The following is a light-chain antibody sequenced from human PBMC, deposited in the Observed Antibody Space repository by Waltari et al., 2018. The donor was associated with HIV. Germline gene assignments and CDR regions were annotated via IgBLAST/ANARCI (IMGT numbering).Light chain of an antibody. CDR3: TSYAGSGEYV. CDR2: EGS. Sequence: QSALTQPPSAYGSPGQSVTISCTGTSSDVGGYDYVSWYQHHPGKVPRLIMYEGSKRPSGVPDRCSGFKSGNTASLTVSGLQAEDEADYYFTSYAGSGEYVFGTGTKVTIL. J-gene: IGLJ1*01. V-gene: IGLV2-8*01. CDR1: SSDVGGYDY.